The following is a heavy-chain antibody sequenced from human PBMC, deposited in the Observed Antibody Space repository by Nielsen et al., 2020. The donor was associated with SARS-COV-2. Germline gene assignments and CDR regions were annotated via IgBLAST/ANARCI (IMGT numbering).Heavy chain of an antibody. CDR2: IHYTAST. CDR3: ARVASNDWAYYFDY. V-gene: IGHV4-59*01. CDR1: SGSISGFY. D-gene: IGHD6-19*01. Sequence: GSLRLSCTVSSGSISGFYWTWIRQPPGKGLEWIGHIHYTASTIYSDSLKSRLRMSVDRTKNQFSLTLSSVTAADTAVYYCARVASNDWAYYFDYWGQGAPVTVSS. J-gene: IGHJ4*02.